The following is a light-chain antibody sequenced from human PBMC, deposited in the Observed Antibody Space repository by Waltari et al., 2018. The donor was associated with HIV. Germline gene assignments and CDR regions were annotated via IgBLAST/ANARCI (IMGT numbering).Light chain of an antibody. CDR2: GAS. CDR1: QSVSSIY. V-gene: IGKV3-20*01. J-gene: IGKJ2*01. CDR3: QHYGGSAIYT. Sequence: EIVLTQSPGTLSLSPGERANLSCSASQSVSSIYLAWYLQKPGQAPRLLIYGASNRATRVPDRFSGSGSGTDFTLIISRLEPEDFAVYYCQHYGGSAIYTFGQGTKLEIK.